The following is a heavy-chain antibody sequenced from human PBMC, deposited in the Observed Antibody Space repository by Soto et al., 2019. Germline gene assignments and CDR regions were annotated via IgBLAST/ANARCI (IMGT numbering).Heavy chain of an antibody. CDR2: ISSSSSYI. V-gene: IGHV3-21*01. CDR1: GFTFSSYS. CDR3: ARDQPDTAMVTTRWFDP. D-gene: IGHD5-18*01. J-gene: IGHJ5*02. Sequence: EVQLVESGGGLVKPGGSLRLSCAASGFTFSSYSMNWVRQAPGKGLEWVSSISSSSSYIYYADSVKGRFTISRDNAKNSLYLQMNSLRAEDTAVYYCARDQPDTAMVTTRWFDPWGQGTLVTVSS.